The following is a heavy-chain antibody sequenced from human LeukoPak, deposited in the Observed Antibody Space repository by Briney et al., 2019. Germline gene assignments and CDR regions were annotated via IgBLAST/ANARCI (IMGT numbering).Heavy chain of an antibody. CDR3: AAVGACSGGSCYSRLRPGAFDI. CDR2: ISWNSGSI. V-gene: IGHV3-9*01. CDR1: GFTFDDYA. J-gene: IGHJ3*02. D-gene: IGHD2-15*01. Sequence: PGGSLRLSCAASGFTFDDYAMHWVGQAPGKGLEWVSGISWNSGSIGYADSVKGRFTISRDNAKNSLYLQMNSLRAEDTALYYCAAVGACSGGSCYSRLRPGAFDIWGQGTMVTVSS.